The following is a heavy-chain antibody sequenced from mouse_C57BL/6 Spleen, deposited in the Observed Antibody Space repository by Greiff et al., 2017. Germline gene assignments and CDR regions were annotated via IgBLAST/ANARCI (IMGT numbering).Heavy chain of an antibody. CDR2: IYPGDGDT. Sequence: VQLQQSGPELVKPGASVKISCKASGYAFSSSWMNWVKQRPGKGLEWIGRIYPGDGDTNYNGKFKGKATLTADTSSSTAYMQLSSLTSEDSAVYFCSRSVGNAMDYWGQGTSVTVSS. V-gene: IGHV1-82*01. J-gene: IGHJ4*01. CDR3: SRSVGNAMDY. CDR1: GYAFSSSW.